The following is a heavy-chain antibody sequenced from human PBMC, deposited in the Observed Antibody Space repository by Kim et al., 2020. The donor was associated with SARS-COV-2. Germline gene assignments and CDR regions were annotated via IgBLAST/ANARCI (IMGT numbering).Heavy chain of an antibody. J-gene: IGHJ4*02. Sequence: GGSLRLSCAVSGFSLRSNWMSWVRQAPGKGLEWVSVKKGDGSGAHYADSVKGRFTMSRDNAKISLYLQMSSLRAEDTAIYYCAALDTVHVSGGFWGQGTL. CDR2: KKGDGSGA. CDR1: GFSLRSNW. CDR3: AALDTVHVSGGF. V-gene: IGHV3-7*03. D-gene: IGHD3-10*01.